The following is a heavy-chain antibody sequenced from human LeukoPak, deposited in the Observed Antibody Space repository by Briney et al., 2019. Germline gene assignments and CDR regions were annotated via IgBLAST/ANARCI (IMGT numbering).Heavy chain of an antibody. Sequence: SETLSLTCTVSNYSISSGYYWAWVRQPPGKGLEWIGNIYHSGNTYYNPSLKSRVSLSVDTSENQFSLKLSSVTAADTAVYYCAGTYSLYDPFDIWGQGTMVTVSS. J-gene: IGHJ3*02. V-gene: IGHV4-38-2*02. CDR2: IYHSGNT. CDR3: AGTYSLYDPFDI. CDR1: NYSISSGYY. D-gene: IGHD6-13*01.